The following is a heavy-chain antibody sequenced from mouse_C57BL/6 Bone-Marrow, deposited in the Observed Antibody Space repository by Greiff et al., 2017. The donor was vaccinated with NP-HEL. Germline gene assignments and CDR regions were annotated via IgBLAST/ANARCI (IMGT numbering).Heavy chain of an antibody. J-gene: IGHJ3*01. Sequence: QVQLQQPGAELVRPGTSVKLSCKASGYTFTSYWMHWVKQRPGQGREWIGVIDPSDSYTNYNQKFKGKATLTVDTSSSTAYMQLSSLTSEDSAVYYCARGDYYGSSYVWFAYWGQGTLVTVSA. V-gene: IGHV1-59*01. CDR2: IDPSDSYT. CDR1: GYTFTSYW. D-gene: IGHD1-1*01. CDR3: ARGDYYGSSYVWFAY.